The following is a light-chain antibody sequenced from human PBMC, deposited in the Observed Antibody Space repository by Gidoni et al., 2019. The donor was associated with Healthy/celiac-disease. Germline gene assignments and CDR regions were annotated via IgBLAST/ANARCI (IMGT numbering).Light chain of an antibody. CDR1: SSNSGNNY. J-gene: IGLJ1*01. Sequence: QSVLTQPPSVSAAPGQKVTIACSGSSSNSGNNYVSWYQQLPGTAPKLLIDDNNKQPSGIPDRFSGSKSGTSATLGITGLQTGAEAYYYCGTWDISLSVFYVFGTGTKVTVL. CDR2: DNN. CDR3: GTWDISLSVFYV. V-gene: IGLV1-51*01.